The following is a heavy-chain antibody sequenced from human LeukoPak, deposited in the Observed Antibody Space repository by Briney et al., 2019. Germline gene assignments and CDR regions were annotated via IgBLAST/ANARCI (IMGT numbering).Heavy chain of an antibody. CDR3: AKTAGNSGDYSPFDY. CDR1: GFTFSTYG. J-gene: IGHJ4*02. Sequence: GGSLRLSCAASGFTFSTYGMHWVRQAPGKGLEWVAFIRYDGSNKYYADSVKGRFTISRDNSKNTLFLQLNSLRAEDTSVYYCAKTAGNSGDYSPFDYWGQGPLVTVSS. CDR2: IRYDGSNK. V-gene: IGHV3-30*02. D-gene: IGHD4-17*01.